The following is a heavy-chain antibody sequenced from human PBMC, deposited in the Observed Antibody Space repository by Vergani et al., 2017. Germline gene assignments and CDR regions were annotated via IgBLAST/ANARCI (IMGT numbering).Heavy chain of an antibody. CDR3: VRTEYCTGIACNTRFDS. CDR1: GFSFNTYW. J-gene: IGHJ5*01. Sequence: EVQLVESGGGSVQSGGSLRLSCVASGFSFNTYWMHWVRQVPGKGLMWVARIDEYGNRATYGDFETGRFTISRDNAKNTVFLQMKNLRAEDAGVYYCVRTEYCTGIACNTRFDSWGQGALVTVSS. CDR2: IDEYGNRA. D-gene: IGHD2-8*02. V-gene: IGHV3-74*03.